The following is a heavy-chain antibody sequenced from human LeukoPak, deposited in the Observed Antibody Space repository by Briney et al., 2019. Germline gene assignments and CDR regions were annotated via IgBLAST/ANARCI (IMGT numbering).Heavy chain of an antibody. J-gene: IGHJ4*02. CDR3: AKWLGYCSSTSCLPGGW. V-gene: IGHV3-23*01. D-gene: IGHD2-2*01. CDR2: ISGSGGST. Sequence: PGGSLRLSCAASGFTFSSYAMSWVRQPPGKGLEWVSAISGSGGSTYYADSVKGRFTISRDNSKHTLYLQMNSLRAEDTAVYYCAKWLGYCSSTSCLPGGWWGQGTLVTVSS. CDR1: GFTFSSYA.